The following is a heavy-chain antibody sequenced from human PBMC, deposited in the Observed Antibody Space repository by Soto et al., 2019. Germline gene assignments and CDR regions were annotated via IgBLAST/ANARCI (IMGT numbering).Heavy chain of an antibody. V-gene: IGHV4-4*08. CDR1: GASISRYY. J-gene: IGHJ4*02. D-gene: IGHD2-15*01. Sequence: SETLSLTCTGSGASISRYYWNWIRQSPEKEMEWIGHIYHGETTKYNPSLKSRVTISLDTSNTQFSLKLSSVTAADTAVYYCARARGARYFDYWGQGTLVTVS. CDR2: IYHGETT. CDR3: ARARGARYFDY.